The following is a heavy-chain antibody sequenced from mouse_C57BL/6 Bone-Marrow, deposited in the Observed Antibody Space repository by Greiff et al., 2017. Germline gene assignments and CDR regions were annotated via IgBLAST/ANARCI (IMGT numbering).Heavy chain of an antibody. Sequence: VQLQQSGAELARPGASVTMSCKASGYTFTSYTMHWVKQRPGQGLEWIGYINPSSGYTKYNQKFKDKATLTADKSSSTAYMQLSSLTSEDSAVYYCARWAYGNYVSWFAYWGQGTLVTVSA. D-gene: IGHD2-1*01. CDR2: INPSSGYT. CDR1: GYTFTSYT. J-gene: IGHJ3*01. V-gene: IGHV1-4*01. CDR3: ARWAYGNYVSWFAY.